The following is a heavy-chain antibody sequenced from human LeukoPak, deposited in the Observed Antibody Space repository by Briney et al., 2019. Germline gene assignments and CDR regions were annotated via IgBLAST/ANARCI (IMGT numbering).Heavy chain of an antibody. V-gene: IGHV3-74*01. Sequence: GGSLRLSCAGSVYPFSSYWMHWVRQVPGKGLVWVSRINEGGSSTSYAESVRGRFTISRDNAKNTLYLQMNRLSAEDTAVYYCTRDTFGARDSWGQGTLVTVSS. CDR2: INEGGSST. J-gene: IGHJ4*02. D-gene: IGHD3-10*01. CDR3: TRDTFGARDS. CDR1: VYPFSSYW.